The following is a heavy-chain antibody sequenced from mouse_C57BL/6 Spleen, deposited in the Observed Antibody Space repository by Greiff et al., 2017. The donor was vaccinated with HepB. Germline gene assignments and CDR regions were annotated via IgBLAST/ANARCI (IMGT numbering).Heavy chain of an antibody. Sequence: EVKVEESGGGLVQPGGSMKLSCVASGFTFSNYWMNWVRQSPEKGLEWVAQIRLKSDNYATHYAESVKGRFTISRADSKSSVYLQMNNLRAEDTGIYYCTEAYDYEGYFDVWGTGTTVTVSS. D-gene: IGHD2-4*01. J-gene: IGHJ1*03. CDR3: TEAYDYEGYFDV. V-gene: IGHV6-3*01. CDR2: IRLKSDNYAT. CDR1: GFTFSNYW.